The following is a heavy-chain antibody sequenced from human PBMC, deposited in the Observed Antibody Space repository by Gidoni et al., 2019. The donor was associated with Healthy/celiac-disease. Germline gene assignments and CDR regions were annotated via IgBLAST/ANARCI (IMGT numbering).Heavy chain of an antibody. J-gene: IGHJ4*02. CDR2: ISSSSSYR. CDR1: GFTFSSYS. Sequence: EVQLVESGGGLVKPGGSLRLSCAASGFTFSSYSMNWVCQAPGKGLEWVSSISSSSSYRYYADSVKGRFTISRDNAKNSLYLQMNSLRAEDTAVYYCARDELTYYDFWSGYCIDYWGQGTLVTVSS. CDR3: ARDELTYYDFWSGYCIDY. D-gene: IGHD3-3*01. V-gene: IGHV3-21*01.